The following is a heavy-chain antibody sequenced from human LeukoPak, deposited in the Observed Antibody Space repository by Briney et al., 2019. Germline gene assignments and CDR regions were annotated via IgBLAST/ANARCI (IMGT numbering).Heavy chain of an antibody. J-gene: IGHJ6*03. CDR3: ARDPGYESWSPFWGGMDV. Sequence: GGSLRLSCAASGFTFSSSWMHWVRQAPGKGLVWVSRITRDGSSTTYADSVKGRFTTSRDNAKNTLYLQMVSLRDDDTAVYYCARDPGYESWSPFWGGMDVWGNGTTVIVSS. CDR1: GFTFSSSW. D-gene: IGHD3-16*01. CDR2: ITRDGSST. V-gene: IGHV3-74*01.